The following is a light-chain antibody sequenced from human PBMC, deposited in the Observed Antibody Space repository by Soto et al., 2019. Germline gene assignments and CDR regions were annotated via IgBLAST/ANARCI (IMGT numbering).Light chain of an antibody. Sequence: DIQMTPSPSTLSESVGDRVTITCRASQSISSWLAWYQQKPGKAPKLLIYDASNLESGVPSRFSGSGSGTEFTLTISSLQPDDFATYYCQQYKGTFGQGTKVEIK. CDR3: QQYKGT. CDR2: DAS. J-gene: IGKJ1*01. V-gene: IGKV1-5*01. CDR1: QSISSW.